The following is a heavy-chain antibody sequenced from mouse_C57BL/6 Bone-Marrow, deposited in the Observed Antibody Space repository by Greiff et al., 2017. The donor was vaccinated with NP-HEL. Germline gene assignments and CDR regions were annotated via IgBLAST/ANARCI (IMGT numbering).Heavy chain of an antibody. Sequence: EVQLQQSGPELVKPGASVKIPCKASGYTFTDYNMDWVKQSHGKSLEWIGDINPNNGGTNYNQKFKGKATLTVDKSSSTAYMELRSLTSEDTAVYYCARSELRLPSFAYWGQGTLVTVSA. CDR1: GYTFTDYN. V-gene: IGHV1-18*01. CDR3: ARSELRLPSFAY. CDR2: INPNNGGT. J-gene: IGHJ3*01. D-gene: IGHD3-2*02.